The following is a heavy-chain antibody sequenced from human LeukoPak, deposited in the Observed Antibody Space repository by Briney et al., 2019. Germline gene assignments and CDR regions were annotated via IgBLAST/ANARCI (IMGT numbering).Heavy chain of an antibody. V-gene: IGHV3-64*01. D-gene: IGHD6-13*01. CDR3: ARDQAAAGRGSLFDY. CDR1: GFTFSSYA. CDR2: ISSNGGST. Sequence: PGGSLRLSCAASGFTFSSYAMHWVRQAPGKGLEYVSAISSNGGSTYYANSVKGRFTISRDNSKNTLYLQMGSLRAEDMAVYYCARDQAAAGRGSLFDYWGQGTLVTVSS. J-gene: IGHJ4*02.